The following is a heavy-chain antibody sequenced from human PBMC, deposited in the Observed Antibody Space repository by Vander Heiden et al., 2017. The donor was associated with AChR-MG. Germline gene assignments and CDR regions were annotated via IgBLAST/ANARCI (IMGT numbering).Heavy chain of an antibody. CDR1: GFTFSSYW. D-gene: IGHD3-10*01. CDR3: ARAIRNGGSGSYPWD. Sequence: EVQLVESGGGLVQPGGSLRLSCAASGFTFSSYWMSWVRQAPGKGLEWVANIKQDGSEKYYVDSVKGRFTISRDNAKNSLYLQMNSLRAEDTAVYYCARAIRNGGSGSYPWDWVHGPLVAVSS. V-gene: IGHV3-7*01. J-gene: IGHJ4*01. CDR2: IKQDGSEK.